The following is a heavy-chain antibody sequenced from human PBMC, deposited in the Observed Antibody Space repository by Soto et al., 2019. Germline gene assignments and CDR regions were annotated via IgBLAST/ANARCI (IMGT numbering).Heavy chain of an antibody. D-gene: IGHD3-3*01. V-gene: IGHV5-51*01. CDR1: GYSFTTYW. J-gene: IGHJ4*02. Sequence: PGESLKISCKGSGYSFTTYWIGWVRQMPGKGLEWMGIIYPGDSDTKYSPSFQGQVTISADKSISTAYLQWSSLKASDTAIYYCARTSDFWSGYYLDYWGQGTLVTVSS. CDR3: ARTSDFWSGYYLDY. CDR2: IYPGDSDT.